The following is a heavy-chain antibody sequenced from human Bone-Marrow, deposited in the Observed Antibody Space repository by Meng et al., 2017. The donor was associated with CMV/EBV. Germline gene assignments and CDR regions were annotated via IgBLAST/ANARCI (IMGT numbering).Heavy chain of an antibody. D-gene: IGHD3-3*01. J-gene: IGHJ4*02. V-gene: IGHV3-74*01. Sequence: GESLKISCAASGFTFSSYWMHWVRQAPGKGLVWVSRINSDGSSTSYADSVKGRFTISRDNAKKTLYLQMNSLRAEDTAVYYCARFEYYDFWSGNQDFDYWGQGTLVTVSS. CDR3: ARFEYYDFWSGNQDFDY. CDR1: GFTFSSYW. CDR2: INSDGSST.